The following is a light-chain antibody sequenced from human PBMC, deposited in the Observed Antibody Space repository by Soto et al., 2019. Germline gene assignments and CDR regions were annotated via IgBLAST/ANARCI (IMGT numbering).Light chain of an antibody. Sequence: IVMTQSPASLSVPPGERATLSCRASQSVSTYFAWYLQKPGQAPRLLIYGASTRATAVPARFTASGSGTEFTLSISSLQSDDFGVYYCPQYDTWPRTFGQGTKVEIK. CDR3: PQYDTWPRT. CDR1: QSVSTY. CDR2: GAS. V-gene: IGKV3-15*01. J-gene: IGKJ1*01.